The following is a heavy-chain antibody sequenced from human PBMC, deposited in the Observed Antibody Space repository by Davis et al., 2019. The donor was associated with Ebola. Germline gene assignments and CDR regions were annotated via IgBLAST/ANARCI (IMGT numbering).Heavy chain of an antibody. Sequence: GESLKISCAASGFTVSSNYMSWVRQAPGKGLEWVSVIYSGGSTYYADSVKGRFTISRHNSKNTLYLQMNSLRAEDTAVYYCAAGGNYYGMDVWGQGTTVTVSS. V-gene: IGHV3-53*04. J-gene: IGHJ6*02. CDR3: AAGGNYYGMDV. CDR1: GFTVSSNY. D-gene: IGHD2-15*01. CDR2: IYSGGST.